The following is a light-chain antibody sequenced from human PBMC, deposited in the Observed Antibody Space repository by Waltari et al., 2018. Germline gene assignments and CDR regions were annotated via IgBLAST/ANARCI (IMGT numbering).Light chain of an antibody. V-gene: IGKV3-15*01. Sequence: ELVMTQSPATLSVSPGERATLSCRASQSVSSNLAWYQQKPGQAPRLLSSGAATRATGIPSRFRGSGSGPEFPLTISSLQSEEFAVYYCQPYNNWPYTFGQGTKLEIK. CDR1: QSVSSN. CDR2: GAA. J-gene: IGKJ2*01. CDR3: QPYNNWPYT.